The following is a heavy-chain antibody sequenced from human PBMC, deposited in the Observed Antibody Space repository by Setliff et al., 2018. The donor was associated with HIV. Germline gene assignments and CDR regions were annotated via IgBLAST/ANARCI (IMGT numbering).Heavy chain of an antibody. CDR1: GGSFSGYY. J-gene: IGHJ4*02. D-gene: IGHD1-1*01. Sequence: PSETLSLTCAVYGGSFSGYYWTWIRQSPGKGLEWIGEINHSGSTNYNPSLKSRVTISVDTSKNQFSLKLNSVTAADTAVYYCARLPTTAVYYFDYWGQGTLVTVSS. V-gene: IGHV4-34*01. CDR2: INHSGST. CDR3: ARLPTTAVYYFDY.